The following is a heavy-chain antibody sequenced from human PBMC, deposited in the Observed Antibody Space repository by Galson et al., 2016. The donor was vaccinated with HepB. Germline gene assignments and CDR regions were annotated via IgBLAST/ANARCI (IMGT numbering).Heavy chain of an antibody. V-gene: IGHV3-23*01. J-gene: IGHJ3*01. CDR2: LTPSGATT. CDR1: EFTFINYA. Sequence: SLRLSCAASEFTFINYAMNWVRQAPGKGLEWVSHLTPSGATTTYAASVRGRFTISRDNSKNMVYLQMHSLRVEDTAVYFCVKEGLGWSDAFDLWGQGTMVTVSS. D-gene: IGHD3/OR15-3a*01. CDR3: VKEGLGWSDAFDL.